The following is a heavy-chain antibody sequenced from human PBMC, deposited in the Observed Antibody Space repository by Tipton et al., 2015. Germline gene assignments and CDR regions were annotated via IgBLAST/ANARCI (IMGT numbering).Heavy chain of an antibody. CDR3: VREGWNIAVAGSYIDT. V-gene: IGHV3-23*01. Sequence: GSLRLSCAASGFPYSNYAMTWVRQAPGKGLEWVSVIRGGAGSTYYADSVKGRFNISRDNSKSALYLQMNSLRADDTAVYYCVREGWNIAVAGSYIDTWGQGTPVTVSS. D-gene: IGHD6-19*01. CDR1: GFPYSNYA. J-gene: IGHJ4*02. CDR2: IRGGAGST.